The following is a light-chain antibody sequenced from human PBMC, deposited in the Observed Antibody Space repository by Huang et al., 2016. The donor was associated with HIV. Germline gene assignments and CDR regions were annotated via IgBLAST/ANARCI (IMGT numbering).Light chain of an antibody. CDR3: RQVLQTPRYT. V-gene: IGKV2-28*01. Sequence: DIVMTQSPLSLPVTPGEPASISCRSSQSLLHSNGYNYLDWYLQKPGQSPQLLIYFGSNRASGVHDRFSGSGSGTDFTLKISRVEAEDVGVYYCRQVLQTPRYTFGQGTKLEIK. J-gene: IGKJ2*01. CDR1: QSLLHSNGYNY. CDR2: FGS.